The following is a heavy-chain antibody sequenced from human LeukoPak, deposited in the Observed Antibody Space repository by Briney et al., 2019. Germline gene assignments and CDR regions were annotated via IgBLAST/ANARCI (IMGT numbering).Heavy chain of an antibody. CDR3: ARQSGDYSYYYYMDV. CDR1: GCRFTSYW. V-gene: IGHV5-51*01. Sequence: GESLEISCKGSGCRFTSYWIGWVRQMPGKGLEWMGIIYPGDSDTRYSPSFRGQVTISADKSISTAYLQWSSLKASDTAMYYCARQSGDYSYYYYMDVWGKGTTVTISS. J-gene: IGHJ6*03. CDR2: IYPGDSDT. D-gene: IGHD2-21*02.